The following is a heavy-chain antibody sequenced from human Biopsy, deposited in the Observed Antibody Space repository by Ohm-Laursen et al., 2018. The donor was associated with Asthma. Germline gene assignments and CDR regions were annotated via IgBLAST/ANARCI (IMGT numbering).Heavy chain of an antibody. J-gene: IGHJ4*02. D-gene: IGHD4-17*01. CDR3: ASDFPKDYVRCNFQF. V-gene: IGHV1-24*01. Sequence: GASVKVSCKISGYSLTDLSMHWVRQAPGQGLEWMGGHDHEEGRTVNARRFQGRVTMTEDTSTDTAYMELSSLSSDDTAVYYCASDFPKDYVRCNFQFWGQGTLVTVSS. CDR1: GYSLTDLS. CDR2: HDHEEGRT.